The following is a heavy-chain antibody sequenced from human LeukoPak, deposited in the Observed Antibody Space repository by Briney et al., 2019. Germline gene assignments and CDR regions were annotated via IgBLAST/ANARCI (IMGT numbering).Heavy chain of an antibody. CDR1: GFTFSSYA. D-gene: IGHD6-19*01. J-gene: IGHJ4*02. CDR2: ISGSGGST. Sequence: GGSLRLSCAASGFTFSSYAMSWVRQAPGKGLEWVSAISGSGGSTYYAKSVKGRFTISRDNSRNTLYLQMNSLRAEDTAEYYCANHYSGGWSHFDYWGQGILVTVSS. CDR3: ANHYSGGWSHFDY. V-gene: IGHV3-23*01.